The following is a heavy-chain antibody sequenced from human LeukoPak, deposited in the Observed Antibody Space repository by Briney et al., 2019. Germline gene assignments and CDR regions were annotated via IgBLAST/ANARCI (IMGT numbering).Heavy chain of an antibody. CDR3: ADSYSSSWYRFDY. D-gene: IGHD6-13*01. Sequence: PSETLSLTCTVSGGSISSSNYYWGWIRQPPGKGLEWIGSIYCSGSTYYNPSLKSRVTISVDTSKNQFSLKLSSVTAADTAVYYCADSYSSSWYRFDYWGQGTLVTVSS. V-gene: IGHV4-39*01. J-gene: IGHJ4*02. CDR1: GGSISSSNYY. CDR2: IYCSGST.